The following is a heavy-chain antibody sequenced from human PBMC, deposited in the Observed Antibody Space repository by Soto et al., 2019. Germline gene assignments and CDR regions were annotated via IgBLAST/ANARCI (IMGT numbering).Heavy chain of an antibody. CDR3: TTDRKEGTAVDGHDY. D-gene: IGHD6-19*01. CDR2: IKSQTDGGTT. Sequence: GGSLRLSCAASGFTFSNAWMSWVRRAPGKGLEWVGHIKSQTDGGTTDCAAPVKSRFTISRDDSKNTLFLEMNSLKTEDTAVYYCTTDRKEGTAVDGHDYWGQGTLVTVSS. V-gene: IGHV3-15*01. J-gene: IGHJ4*02. CDR1: GFTFSNAW.